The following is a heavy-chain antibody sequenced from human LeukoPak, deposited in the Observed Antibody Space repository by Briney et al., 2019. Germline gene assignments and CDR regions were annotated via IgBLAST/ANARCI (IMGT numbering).Heavy chain of an antibody. CDR1: GGSISSTNSY. CDR3: ARKREGPTTGIHY. V-gene: IGHV4-39*07. J-gene: IGHJ4*02. D-gene: IGHD1-26*01. Sequence: SETLSLTCTVSGGSISSTNSYWGWIRQSPRTGLEWIVNIYSSGSSYYNPSLKSRGTISIDTSENQFSTKLTSVTAADTAVYYCARKREGPTTGIHYWGQGTLVTVSS. CDR2: IYSSGSS.